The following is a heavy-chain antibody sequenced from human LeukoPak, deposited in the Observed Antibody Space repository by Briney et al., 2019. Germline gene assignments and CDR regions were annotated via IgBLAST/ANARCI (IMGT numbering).Heavy chain of an antibody. D-gene: IGHD6-13*01. CDR2: INHSGST. CDR3: ARDSGKAAAGTDY. CDR1: GGSFSGYY. Sequence: SETLSLTCAVYGGSFSGYYWSWIRQPPGKGLEWIGEINHSGSTNYNPSLKSRVTISVDTSKNQFSLKLSSVTAADMAVYYCARDSGKAAAGTDYWGQGTLVTVSS. J-gene: IGHJ4*02. V-gene: IGHV4-34*01.